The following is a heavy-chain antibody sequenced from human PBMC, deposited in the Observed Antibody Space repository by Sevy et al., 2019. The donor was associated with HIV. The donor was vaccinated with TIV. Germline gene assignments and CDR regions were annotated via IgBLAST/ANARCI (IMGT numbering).Heavy chain of an antibody. D-gene: IGHD2-2*01. V-gene: IGHV3-49*03. Sequence: GGSLRLSCTASGFTFGDYAMSWFRQAPGKGLEWVGFIRSKAYGGTTEYAASVKGRFTISRDDSKSIAYLQMNSLKTEDTAVYYCTRDWRLRGYCSSTSCRRKYYYGMDVWGQWTTVTVSS. CDR1: GFTFGDYA. CDR2: IRSKAYGGTT. CDR3: TRDWRLRGYCSSTSCRRKYYYGMDV. J-gene: IGHJ6*02.